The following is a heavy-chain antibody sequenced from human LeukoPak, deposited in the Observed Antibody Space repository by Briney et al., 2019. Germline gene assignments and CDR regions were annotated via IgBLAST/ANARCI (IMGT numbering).Heavy chain of an antibody. CDR2: IYYSGST. CDR3: ARINIAVAGDASDV. D-gene: IGHD6-19*01. V-gene: IGHV4-59*01. Sequence: PSETLSLTCTVSGGSISSYYWSWIRQPPGKGLEWIGYIYYSGSTNYNPSLKSRVTISLDASKSQFSLKLSSVTAADTAMYYCARINIAVAGDASDVWGRGTMVTVSS. J-gene: IGHJ3*01. CDR1: GGSISSYY.